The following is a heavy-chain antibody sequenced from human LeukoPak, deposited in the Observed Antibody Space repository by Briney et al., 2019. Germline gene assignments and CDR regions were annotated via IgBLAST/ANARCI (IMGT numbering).Heavy chain of an antibody. Sequence: ASVKVSCKASGYTFTGHYMHWVRQAPGQGLEWMGWINPNSGGTNYAQKFQGRVTMTRDTSISTAYMELSRLRSDDTAVYYCARDQRSGSARTHPKSKYYFDYWGQGTLVTVSS. J-gene: IGHJ4*02. CDR2: INPNSGGT. V-gene: IGHV1-2*02. CDR3: ARDQRSGSARTHPKSKYYFDY. D-gene: IGHD3-10*01. CDR1: GYTFTGHY.